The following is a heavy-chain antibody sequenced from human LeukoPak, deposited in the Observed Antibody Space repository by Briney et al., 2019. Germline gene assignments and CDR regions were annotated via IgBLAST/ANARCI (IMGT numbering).Heavy chain of an antibody. CDR3: ARQAKAVVQYIDFDF. CDR2: IYYTGST. CDR1: GGSISSSGSS. J-gene: IGHJ4*02. D-gene: IGHD6-19*01. V-gene: IGHV4-39*01. Sequence: SETLSLTCTVSGGSISSSGSSWGWIRQPPGKGLEWIGTIYYTGSTYYNPSLKSRVTISVDTSKNRFSLNLSSMTATDTAVYYCARQAKAVVQYIDFDFWGQGTLVTVSS.